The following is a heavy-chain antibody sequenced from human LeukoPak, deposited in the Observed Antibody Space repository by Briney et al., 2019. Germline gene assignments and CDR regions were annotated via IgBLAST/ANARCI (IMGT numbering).Heavy chain of an antibody. V-gene: IGHV4-34*01. D-gene: IGHD3-10*01. CDR1: GGSFSGYY. J-gene: IGHJ5*02. CDR3: ARHFTSSNPYYYGSGSYSWFDP. CDR2: INHSGST. Sequence: PSETLSLTCAVYGGSFSGYYWSWIRQPPGKGLEWIGEINHSGSTNYNPSLKSRVTISVDTSKNQFSLKLSSVTAADTAVYYCARHFTSSNPYYYGSGSYSWFDPWGQGTLVTVSS.